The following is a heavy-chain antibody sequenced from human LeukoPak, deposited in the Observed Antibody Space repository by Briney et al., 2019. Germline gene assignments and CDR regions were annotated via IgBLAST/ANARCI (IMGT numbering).Heavy chain of an antibody. CDR1: GFTFSNFG. CDR3: AKESILWFGDLGY. J-gene: IGHJ4*02. Sequence: GGSLRLSCAASGFTFSNFGMHWVRQAPGKGLDWVAFIQYDGNNKYYSDSVKGRFTISRDNSKNTLYLQMNSLRAEDTAVYYCAKESILWFGDLGYWGQGTLVTVSS. D-gene: IGHD3-10*01. CDR2: IQYDGNNK. V-gene: IGHV3-30*02.